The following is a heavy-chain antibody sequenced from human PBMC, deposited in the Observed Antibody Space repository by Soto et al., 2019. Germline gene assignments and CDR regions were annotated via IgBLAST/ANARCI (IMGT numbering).Heavy chain of an antibody. J-gene: IGHJ4*02. CDR2: ISWNSGSI. Sequence: EVQLVESGGGLVQPGRSLRLSCAASGFTFDDYAMHWVRQAPGKCLEWVSGISWNSGSIGYADSVKGRFTISRDNAKNSLYLQMNSLRAEDTALYYCATGRGGSYGRYYFDQWGQGTLVTASS. CDR3: ATGRGGSYGRYYFDQ. V-gene: IGHV3-9*01. CDR1: GFTFDDYA. D-gene: IGHD2-15*01.